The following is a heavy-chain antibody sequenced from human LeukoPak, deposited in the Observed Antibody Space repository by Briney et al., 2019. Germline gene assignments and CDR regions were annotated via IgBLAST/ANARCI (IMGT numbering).Heavy chain of an antibody. CDR3: AREGGTYDAFDI. V-gene: IGHV3-53*01. CDR1: GFTVSSNY. Sequence: GGSLRLSCAASGFTVSSNYMSWVRQAPGKGLEWVSVIYSGGSTYYADSVKGRFTISRDNAKNSLYLQMNSLRAEDTAVYYCAREGGTYDAFDIWGQGTMVTVSS. CDR2: IYSGGST. D-gene: IGHD3-16*01. J-gene: IGHJ3*02.